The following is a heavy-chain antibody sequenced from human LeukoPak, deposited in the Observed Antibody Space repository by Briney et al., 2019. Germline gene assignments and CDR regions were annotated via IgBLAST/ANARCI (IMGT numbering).Heavy chain of an antibody. Sequence: GASVKVSCKASGGTFSSYAISWVRQAPGQGLEWMGGVIPIFGTANYAQKFQGRVTITADESTSTAYLEPSSQSGEDTAVYYCAKDLRGYYGSGHWGQGTLVTVSS. D-gene: IGHD3-10*01. V-gene: IGHV1-69*13. CDR3: AKDLRGYYGSGH. J-gene: IGHJ4*02. CDR1: GGTFSSYA. CDR2: VIPIFGTA.